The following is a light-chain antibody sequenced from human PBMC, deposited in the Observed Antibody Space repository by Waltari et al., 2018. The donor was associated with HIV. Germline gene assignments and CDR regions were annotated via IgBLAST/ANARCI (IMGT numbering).Light chain of an antibody. CDR3: SSYTSTSALYVV. CDR2: DVT. J-gene: IGLJ2*01. CDR1: SSDGGGYNY. V-gene: IGLV2-14*03. Sequence: QSALTQPASVSGSPGQSITISCTGTSSDGGGYNYVSWYQQHPGKAPKLVIYDVTSRPSGVSNRFSGSKSGNTASLTISGLQAEDEADYYCSSYTSTSALYVVFGGGTKLTVL.